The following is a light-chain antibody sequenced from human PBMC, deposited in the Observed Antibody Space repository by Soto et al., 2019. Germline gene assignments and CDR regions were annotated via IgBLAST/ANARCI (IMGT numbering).Light chain of an antibody. V-gene: IGLV2-8*01. J-gene: IGLJ2*01. CDR3: TSYAGNNNGV. CDR2: EVS. Sequence: QSVLTQPPSASGSPGQSVTISCTGTSSDVGGYNYVSWYQQHPGKAPKLMIYEVSKRPSGVPDRFSGSKSGNTASLTVSGLQADDEADYYCTSYAGNNNGVFGGGTKLTVL. CDR1: SSDVGGYNY.